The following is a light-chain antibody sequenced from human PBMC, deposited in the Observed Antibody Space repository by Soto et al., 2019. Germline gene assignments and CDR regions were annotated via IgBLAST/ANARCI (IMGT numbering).Light chain of an antibody. V-gene: IGLV2-14*01. CDR1: SSDVGGYKY. J-gene: IGLJ1*01. CDR2: DVS. CDR3: SSYTSSSPCV. Sequence: QSVLTQPASVSGSPGQSITISCTGTSSDVGGYKYVSWYQQYPGKAPKLMMYDVSNRPSGVSNRFSGSKSGNTASLTISGLQAGDEADYYCSSYTSSSPCVFGTGTKLTVL.